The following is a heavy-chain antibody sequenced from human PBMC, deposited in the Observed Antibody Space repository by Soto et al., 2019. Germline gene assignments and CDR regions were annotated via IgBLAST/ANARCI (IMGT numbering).Heavy chain of an antibody. CDR3: VKAVYLLDFDY. CDR2: ISGTGTTT. CDR1: GFTFSSYA. D-gene: IGHD2-8*01. J-gene: IGHJ4*02. V-gene: IGHV3-23*01. Sequence: PGRSLRLSCAPSGFTFSSYAMTWVRQAPGKGLGWVSTISGTGTTTYYAYSVKGRFTSSRDNSKNTLYLQMNSLRTEDTAVYYCVKAVYLLDFDYWGQGTLVTVSS.